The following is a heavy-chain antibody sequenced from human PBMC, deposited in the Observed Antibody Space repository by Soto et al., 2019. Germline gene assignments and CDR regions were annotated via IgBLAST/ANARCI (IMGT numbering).Heavy chain of an antibody. CDR2: IYYSGST. V-gene: IGHV4-31*03. CDR1: GGSIRSGSHY. J-gene: IGHJ4*02. D-gene: IGHD3-16*01. Sequence: TLSLTCTVSGGSIRSGSHYWSWIRQHPGKGLEWIGYIYYSGSTYYNPPLKSRITISISTSKNQFSLKLTSVTAADTAVYYCAREGGDGIDYWGQGTLVTVSS. CDR3: AREGGDGIDY.